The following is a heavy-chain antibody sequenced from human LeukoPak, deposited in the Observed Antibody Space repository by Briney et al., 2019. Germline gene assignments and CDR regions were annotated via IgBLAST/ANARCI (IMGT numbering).Heavy chain of an antibody. CDR3: ASPGINSSGYYRAFDY. J-gene: IGHJ4*02. D-gene: IGHD3-22*01. CDR2: IYSGGST. Sequence: GGSLRLSCAASGFTVSSNYMSWVRQAPGKGLEWVSVIYSGGSTYHADSVKGRFTISRDNSKNTLYLQMNSLRAEDTAVYYCASPGINSSGYYRAFDYWGQGTLVTVSS. CDR1: GFTVSSNY. V-gene: IGHV3-66*01.